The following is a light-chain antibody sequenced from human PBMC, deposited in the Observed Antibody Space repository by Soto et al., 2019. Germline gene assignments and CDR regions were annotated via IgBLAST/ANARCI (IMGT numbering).Light chain of an antibody. V-gene: IGKV1-5*03. CDR3: QQYETYSPWT. CDR1: QIIDTW. CDR2: KPS. Sequence: DIQMTQSPSSLSASGGDRITITCRASQIIDTWLTWYQQKPGKAPKLLIYKPSSLENGVPSRFSGSGSRTEFTLTSSSLQPDDFATYYCQQYETYSPWTFGQGTKVEVK. J-gene: IGKJ1*01.